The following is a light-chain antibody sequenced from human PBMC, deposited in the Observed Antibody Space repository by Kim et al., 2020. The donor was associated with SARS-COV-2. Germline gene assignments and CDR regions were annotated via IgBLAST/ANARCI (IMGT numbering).Light chain of an antibody. Sequence: SYELTQPLSVSVVLGQTARITCGGNSIGSENVHWYQQKPGQAPVMVIYRSANRPSGIPERLSGSSSGKTATLTISRAQAGDEADYYCQVWDSTTWV. CDR2: RSA. CDR3: QVWDSTTWV. CDR1: SIGSEN. V-gene: IGLV3-9*01. J-gene: IGLJ3*02.